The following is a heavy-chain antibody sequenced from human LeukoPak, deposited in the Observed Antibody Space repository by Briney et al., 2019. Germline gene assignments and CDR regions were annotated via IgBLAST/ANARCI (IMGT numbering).Heavy chain of an antibody. V-gene: IGHV3-15*01. J-gene: IGHJ4*02. Sequence: GGSLRLSCAASGFTFSNAWMSWVRQAPGKGLEWVGRIKSKTDGGTTDYAAPVKGGFTISRDDSKNTLYLQMNSLKTEDTAVYYCTTVIGGATTFESYYFDYWGQGTLVTVSS. CDR3: TTVIGGATTFESYYFDY. D-gene: IGHD1-26*01. CDR1: GFTFSNAW. CDR2: IKSKTDGGTT.